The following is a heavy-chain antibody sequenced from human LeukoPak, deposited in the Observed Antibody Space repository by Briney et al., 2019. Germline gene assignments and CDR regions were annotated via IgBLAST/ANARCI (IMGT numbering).Heavy chain of an antibody. V-gene: IGHV3-48*04. D-gene: IGHD3-10*01. CDR1: GFTFSSYW. J-gene: IGHJ4*02. CDR3: ASSDYYGSGSLDY. CDR2: ISSSGSTI. Sequence: GGSLRLSCAASGFTFSSYWMSWVRQAPGKGLEWVSYISSSGSTIYYADSVKGRFTISRDNAKNSLYLQMNSLRAEDTAVYYCASSDYYGSGSLDYWGQGTLVTVSS.